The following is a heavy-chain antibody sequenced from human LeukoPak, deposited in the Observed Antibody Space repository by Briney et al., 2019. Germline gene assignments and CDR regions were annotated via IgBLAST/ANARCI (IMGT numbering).Heavy chain of an antibody. Sequence: GASVKVSCEASGYTFTGYYMHWVRQAPGQGLEWMGWINPNSGVTNYAQKFQGRVTMTRDTSISTAYMELSRLRSDDTAVYYCARERVAARLPRDGATGYWGQGTLVTVSS. CDR1: GYTFTGYY. D-gene: IGHD6-6*01. CDR2: INPNSGVT. V-gene: IGHV1-2*02. J-gene: IGHJ4*02. CDR3: ARERVAARLPRDGATGY.